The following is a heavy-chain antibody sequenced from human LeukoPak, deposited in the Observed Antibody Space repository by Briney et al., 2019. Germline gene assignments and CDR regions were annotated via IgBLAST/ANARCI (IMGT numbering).Heavy chain of an antibody. CDR1: GFTFSSYS. CDR3: ARDGTRYGDYVDYYYYGMDV. Sequence: GGSLRLSCAVSGFTFSSYSMNWVRQAPGKGLEWVSYISSSSSTIYYADSVKGRFTISRDNAKNSLYLQMNSLRAEDTAVYYCARDGTRYGDYVDYYYYGMDVWGQGTTVTVSS. V-gene: IGHV3-48*04. J-gene: IGHJ6*02. D-gene: IGHD4-17*01. CDR2: ISSSSSTI.